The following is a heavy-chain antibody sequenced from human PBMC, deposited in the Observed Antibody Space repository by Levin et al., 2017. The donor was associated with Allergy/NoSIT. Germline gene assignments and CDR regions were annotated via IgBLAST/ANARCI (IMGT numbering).Heavy chain of an antibody. CDR1: GGSFSGYY. D-gene: IGHD2-8*01. V-gene: IGHV4-34*01. Sequence: SETLSLTCAVYGGSFSGYYWSWIRQPPGKGLEWIGEINHSGSTNYNPSLKSRVTISVDTSKNQFSLKLSSVTAADTAVYYCARGAVVLMVYATTSGGAYFQHWGQGTLVTVSS. CDR3: ARGAVVLMVYATTSGGAYFQH. J-gene: IGHJ1*01. CDR2: INHSGST.